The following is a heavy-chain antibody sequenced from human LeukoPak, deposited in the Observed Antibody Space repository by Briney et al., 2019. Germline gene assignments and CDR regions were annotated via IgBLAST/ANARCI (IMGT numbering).Heavy chain of an antibody. D-gene: IGHD6-6*01. CDR3: ARGGGSSSARVH. Sequence: GGSLRLSCAASGFTFSSYSMNWVRQAPGKGLEWVSSISSSSSYIYYADSVKGRFTISRDNAKNSLYLQMNSLRAEDTAVYYCARGGGSSSARVHWGQGTLVTVSS. V-gene: IGHV3-21*01. J-gene: IGHJ4*02. CDR1: GFTFSSYS. CDR2: ISSSSSYI.